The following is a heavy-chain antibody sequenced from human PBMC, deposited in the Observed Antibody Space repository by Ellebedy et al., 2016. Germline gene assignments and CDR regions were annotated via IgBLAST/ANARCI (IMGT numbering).Heavy chain of an antibody. CDR3: ARVKGQNGGGNYYGKGGPDENDY. CDR1: GGSISSYY. V-gene: IGHV4-39*07. CDR2: IYYSGYT. J-gene: IGHJ4*02. D-gene: IGHD3-10*01. Sequence: SETLSLXXTVSGGSISSYYWGWIRQSPVKGLEWIGSIYYSGYTYYNPSLKSRVTISVDTSRNQFSLMLTSVTAADTAVYYCARVKGQNGGGNYYGKGGPDENDYWGQGILVTVSS.